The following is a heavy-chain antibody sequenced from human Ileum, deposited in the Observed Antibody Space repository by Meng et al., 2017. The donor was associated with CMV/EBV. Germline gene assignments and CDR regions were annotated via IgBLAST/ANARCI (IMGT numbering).Heavy chain of an antibody. D-gene: IGHD5-12*01. CDR1: GSFSPYT. CDR2: INQYGST. Sequence: QEGGAGLLKPSETLSLTCSLGGSFSPYTWSWIRQAPGKGLEWIGEINQYGSTNFNPSVKSRVTISRDTSKNQFSLRLNSVTAADAAVYYCVTADHHAIKYWGQGTLVTVSS. CDR3: VTADHHAIKY. J-gene: IGHJ4*02. V-gene: IGHV4-34*01.